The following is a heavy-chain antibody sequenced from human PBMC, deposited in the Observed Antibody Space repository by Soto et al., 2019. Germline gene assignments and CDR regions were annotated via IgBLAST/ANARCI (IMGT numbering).Heavy chain of an antibody. CDR1: GFTFSSYA. CDR2: ISGSGGST. D-gene: IGHD2-2*01. Sequence: GGSLRLSCAASGFTFSSYAMSWVRQAPGKGLEWVSAISGSGGSTYYADSVKGRFTISRDNSKNTLYLQMNSLRAEDTAVYYCAKGGRSDIVVIPAASRDYWGQGTLVTVSS. CDR3: AKGGRSDIVVIPAASRDY. J-gene: IGHJ4*02. V-gene: IGHV3-23*01.